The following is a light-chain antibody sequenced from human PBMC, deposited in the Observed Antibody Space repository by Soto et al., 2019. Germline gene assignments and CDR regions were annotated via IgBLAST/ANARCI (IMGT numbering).Light chain of an antibody. CDR2: EVT. CDR1: SSDVGGYNY. Sequence: HSVLTQPPSASVSPGQSVTISCTGTSSDVGGYNYVSWYQQYPGRAPKLMIYEVTKRPSGVPDRFSGSKSGNTASLTVSGLQAEDEADYYCSSYAASNNFYFVFGGGTKVTVL. V-gene: IGLV2-8*01. CDR3: SSYAASNNFYFV. J-gene: IGLJ3*02.